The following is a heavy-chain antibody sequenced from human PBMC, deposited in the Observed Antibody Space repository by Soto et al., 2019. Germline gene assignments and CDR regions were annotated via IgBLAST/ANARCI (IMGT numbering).Heavy chain of an antibody. CDR3: ARERGYCSGVSCYAQDTYYYYGMDV. D-gene: IGHD2-15*01. CDR2: IWYDGSNK. Sequence: PGGSLRLSCAASGFTFSSYGMHWVRQAPGKGLEWVAVIWYDGSNKYYADSVKGRFTISRDNSKNTLYLQMNSLRAEDKAVYYCARERGYCSGVSCYAQDTYYYYGMDVWGQGTTVTVSS. J-gene: IGHJ6*02. V-gene: IGHV3-33*01. CDR1: GFTFSSYG.